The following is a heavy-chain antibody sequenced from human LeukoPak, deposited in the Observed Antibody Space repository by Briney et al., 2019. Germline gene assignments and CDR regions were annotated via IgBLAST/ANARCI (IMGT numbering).Heavy chain of an antibody. V-gene: IGHV4-59*01. Sequence: PSETLSLTCTVSGGSISSYHWSWIRQPPGQGLEWIGYIYYSGSTNYNPSLKSRVTISVDTSKNQFSLKLSSVTAADTAVYYCARVGQRHDDCWGQGTLVTVSS. CDR3: ARVGQRHDDC. CDR1: GGSISSYH. CDR2: IYYSGST. J-gene: IGHJ4*02. D-gene: IGHD6-25*01.